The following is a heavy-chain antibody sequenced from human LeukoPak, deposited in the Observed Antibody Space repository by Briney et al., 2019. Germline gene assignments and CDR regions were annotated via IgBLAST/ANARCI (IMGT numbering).Heavy chain of an antibody. CDR1: GFTFSTYW. J-gene: IGHJ5*02. D-gene: IGHD3-22*01. CDR3: ARERRWGSGCDTKYNWLDP. Sequence: SGGSLRLSCAVSGFTFSTYWMHWVRQAPGKGLVWVSRINSDGSSTSYADSVKGRFTISRDNAKNTLYLQMNSLRAEDTAVYYCARERRWGSGCDTKYNWLDPWGQGTLVTVSS. CDR2: INSDGSST. V-gene: IGHV3-74*01.